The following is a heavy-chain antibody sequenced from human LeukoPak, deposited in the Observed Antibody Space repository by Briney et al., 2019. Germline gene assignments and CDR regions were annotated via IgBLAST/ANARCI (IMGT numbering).Heavy chain of an antibody. V-gene: IGHV4-59*11. CDR3: ARGVGCSGGSCPLGDWFDP. Sequence: SETLSLTCTVSGGSISSHYWSWIRQPPGKGLEWIGYIYYSGSTNYNPSLKSRVTISVDTSKNQFSLKLSSVTAADTAVYYCARGVGCSGGSCPLGDWFDPWGQGTLVTVSS. CDR1: GGSISSHY. D-gene: IGHD2-15*01. CDR2: IYYSGST. J-gene: IGHJ5*02.